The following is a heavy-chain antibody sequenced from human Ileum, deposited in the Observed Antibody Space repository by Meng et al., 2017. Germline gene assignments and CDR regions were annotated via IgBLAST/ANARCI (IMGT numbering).Heavy chain of an antibody. V-gene: IGHV4-30-4*01. D-gene: IGHD5-18*01. Sequence: QLRLQESGPGLVKPSETLSLTCSVSSGSLTNVNNYWNWIRQAPGQALEHIGYIYYDGSSYATPSLKSRVTMSIDTSTNQFSLRLDSVTAADTAVYYCAREFYVDTAMVIDSWGPGALVTVSS. CDR1: SGSLTNVNNY. CDR2: IYYDGSS. CDR3: AREFYVDTAMVIDS. J-gene: IGHJ4*02.